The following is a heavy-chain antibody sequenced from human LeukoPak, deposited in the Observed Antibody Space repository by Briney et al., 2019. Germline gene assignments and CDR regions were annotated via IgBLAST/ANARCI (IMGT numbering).Heavy chain of an antibody. Sequence: GGSLRLSCSASRFSFSAYPMGWVRRAPGKGLEWVSGISASGDVTFPADPVKGRFTISRDNSKNTLYLQMNSLRAEDTAEYYCAKSLLTTASGTGRAFDIWGQGTMVTVSS. CDR1: RFSFSAYP. CDR2: ISASGDVT. J-gene: IGHJ3*02. D-gene: IGHD1-26*01. V-gene: IGHV3-23*01. CDR3: AKSLLTTASGTGRAFDI.